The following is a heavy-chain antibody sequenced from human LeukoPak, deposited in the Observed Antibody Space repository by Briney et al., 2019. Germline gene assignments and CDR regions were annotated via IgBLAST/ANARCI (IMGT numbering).Heavy chain of an antibody. CDR3: ASGNNWNY. J-gene: IGHJ4*02. CDR1: GGSFSGYY. D-gene: IGHD1-20*01. Sequence: PSETLSLTCAVYGGSFSGYYWSWIRQPPGKGLEWIGEINHSGSTSYNPSLKSRVTISVDTSKNQFSLKLSSVTAADTAVYYCASGNNWNYWGQGTLVTVSS. V-gene: IGHV4-34*01. CDR2: INHSGST.